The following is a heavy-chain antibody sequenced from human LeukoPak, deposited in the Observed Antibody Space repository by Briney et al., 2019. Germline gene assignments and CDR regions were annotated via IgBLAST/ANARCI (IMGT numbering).Heavy chain of an antibody. CDR2: IYSDNT. D-gene: IGHD3-22*01. J-gene: IGHJ4*02. CDR1: GFTVSSNS. Sequence: GGSLRLSCTVSGFTVSSNSMSWVRQAPGKGLEWVSFIYSDNTHYSDSVKGRFTISRDNSKNTLYLQMSSLRAEDTAVYYCAKDSSVYHYDSRNLDYWGQGTLVTVSS. CDR3: AKDSSVYHYDSRNLDY. V-gene: IGHV3-66*03.